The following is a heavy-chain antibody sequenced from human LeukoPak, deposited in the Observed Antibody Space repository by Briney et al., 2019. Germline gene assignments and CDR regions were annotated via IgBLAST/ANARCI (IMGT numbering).Heavy chain of an antibody. D-gene: IGHD5-12*01. V-gene: IGHV4-34*01. Sequence: PSETLSLTCAVYGGSFSGYYWSWIRQPPGKGLEWIGEINHSGSTNYNPSLKSRVTISVDTSKNQFSLKLSSVTAADTAVYYCASLYSGYDPPPYYYYGMDVWGQGTTVTVSS. CDR3: ASLYSGYDPPPYYYYGMDV. J-gene: IGHJ6*02. CDR1: GGSFSGYY. CDR2: INHSGST.